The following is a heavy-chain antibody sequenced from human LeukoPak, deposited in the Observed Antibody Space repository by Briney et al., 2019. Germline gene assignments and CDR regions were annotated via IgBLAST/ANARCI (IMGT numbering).Heavy chain of an antibody. J-gene: IGHJ3*02. D-gene: IGHD3-10*01. CDR2: IYTSGST. V-gene: IGHV4-4*07. CDR1: GGSISTYY. CDR3: ARDPGYYGSGTIGAFDI. Sequence: KPSETLSLTCTVSGGSISTYYWSWIRQPAGKGLEWIGRIYTSGSTNYNPSLKSRVTMSVDTSKNQFSLKLSSVTAADTAVYYCARDPGYYGSGTIGAFDIWGQGTMVTVSS.